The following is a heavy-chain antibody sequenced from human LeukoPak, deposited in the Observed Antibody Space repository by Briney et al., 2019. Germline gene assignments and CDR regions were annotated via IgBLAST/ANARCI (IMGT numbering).Heavy chain of an antibody. CDR3: AKDLRDYYDSSGYGPFDY. CDR2: ISGSGGST. V-gene: IGHV3-23*01. Sequence: GGSLRLSCAASGFTFSSYAMSWVRQAPGKGLEWVSAISGSGGSTYYADSVKGRFTISRDNSKNTLYLQMNSLRAEDTAVYYCAKDLRDYYDSSGYGPFDYWGQGTLVTVSS. CDR1: GFTFSSYA. J-gene: IGHJ4*02. D-gene: IGHD3-22*01.